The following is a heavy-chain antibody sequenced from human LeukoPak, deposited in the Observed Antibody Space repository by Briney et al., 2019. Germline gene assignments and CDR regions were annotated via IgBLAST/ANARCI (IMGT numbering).Heavy chain of an antibody. CDR1: GYTFSSYA. D-gene: IGHD6-19*01. V-gene: IGHV3-23*01. CDR2: ISGSGDST. J-gene: IGHJ4*02. CDR3: AILIAVAGPATFY. Sequence: GGSLRLSCAASGYTFSSYAMSWVRQAPGRGLQWVSSISGSGDSTYYADSVKGRFTISRDNSNNTLYLQMNSLRAEDTAVYYCAILIAVAGPATFYWGQGTLVTVSS.